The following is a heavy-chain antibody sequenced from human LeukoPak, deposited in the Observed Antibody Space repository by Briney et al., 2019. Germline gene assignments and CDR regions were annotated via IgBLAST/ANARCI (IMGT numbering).Heavy chain of an antibody. Sequence: ASVKVSCMASGYTFITYYMHWVRQAPGQGLEWMGIINPSGDSTSYAQKFQGRVTMTRDTSTSTVYMELSSLRSEDTAVYYCARGVRSDSYSGFAYGAQEPRVTVP. CDR2: INPSGDST. CDR3: ARGVRSDSYSGFAY. V-gene: IGHV1-46*01. D-gene: IGHD3-10*01. CDR1: GYTFITYY. J-gene: IGHJ4*02.